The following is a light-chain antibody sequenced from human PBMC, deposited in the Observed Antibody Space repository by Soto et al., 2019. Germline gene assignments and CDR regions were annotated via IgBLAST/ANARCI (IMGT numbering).Light chain of an antibody. CDR1: SSDVAGYNF. Sequence: QSALTQPASVSGSPEQSINISCTGTSSDVAGYNFVSWYQHHPGNAPRLLIYEVSKRPSGISNRFSGSKSGNTATLTISGLQAEDEADYYCNSSTITSARVFGNGTKLTVL. V-gene: IGLV2-14*01. CDR2: EVS. CDR3: NSSTITSARV. J-gene: IGLJ1*01.